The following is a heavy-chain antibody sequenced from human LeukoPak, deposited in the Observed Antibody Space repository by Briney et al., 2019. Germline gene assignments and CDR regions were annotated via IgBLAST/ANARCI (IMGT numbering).Heavy chain of an antibody. CDR1: GFTFSSYA. D-gene: IGHD4-17*01. J-gene: IGHJ6*03. Sequence: GGSLRLSCAASGFTFSSYAMSWVRQAPGEGLEWVSAIGASGGSTYYADSVKGRFTFSRDNSKNTLYLQMNSLRAEDTAVYYCAKDHDYGDFGGSYYYMDVWGKGTTVTVSS. V-gene: IGHV3-23*01. CDR2: IGASGGST. CDR3: AKDHDYGDFGGSYYYMDV.